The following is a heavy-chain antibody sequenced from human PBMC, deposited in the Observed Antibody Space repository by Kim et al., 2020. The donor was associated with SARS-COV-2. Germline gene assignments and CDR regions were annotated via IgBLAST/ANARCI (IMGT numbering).Heavy chain of an antibody. CDR3: ARSSYYSLDF. J-gene: IGHJ4*02. Sequence: SETLSLTCGVSGGSISSKDKWWSWVRQPPGKGLEWIGEIYHSGSTNYNPSLKSRVTISVDNSKNQFSLKLSSVTAADTAVYFCARSSYYSLDFWGRGTLVTVSS. CDR2: IYHSGST. V-gene: IGHV4-4*02. D-gene: IGHD3-22*01. CDR1: GGSISSKDKW.